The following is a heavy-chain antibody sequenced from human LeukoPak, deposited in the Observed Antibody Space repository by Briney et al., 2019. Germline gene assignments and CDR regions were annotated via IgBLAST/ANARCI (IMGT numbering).Heavy chain of an antibody. V-gene: IGHV3-23*01. J-gene: IGHJ4*02. Sequence: PGGSLRLSCAASGFTFSSYAMSWVRQAPGKGLEWVSVISGSGGSTYYADSVKGRFTISRDNSKNTLYLQMNSLRAEDTAVYYSAKPKYCFGESIFDYCGQGTLVTVSS. CDR2: ISGSGGST. D-gene: IGHD3-10*01. CDR3: AKPKYCFGESIFDY. CDR1: GFTFSSYA.